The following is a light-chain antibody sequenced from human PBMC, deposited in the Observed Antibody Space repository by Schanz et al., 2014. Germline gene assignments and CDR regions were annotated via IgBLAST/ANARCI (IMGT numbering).Light chain of an antibody. J-gene: IGKJ4*01. Sequence: DFQMTQSPSSLSASVGDRVTITCRASQDISNYLAWYQQRPGQVPRLLIDSASTLQTGVPSRFSGSGSGTDFTLTINSLQPEDFATYYCQNTGSAPLTFGGGTKVE. V-gene: IGKV1-27*01. CDR3: QNTGSAPLT. CDR2: SAS. CDR1: QDISNY.